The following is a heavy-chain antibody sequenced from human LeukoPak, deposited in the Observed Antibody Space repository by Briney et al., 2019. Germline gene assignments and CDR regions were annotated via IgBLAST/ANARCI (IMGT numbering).Heavy chain of an antibody. V-gene: IGHV1-69*13. Sequence: ASVKVSCKASGGTFSTYTINWVRQAPGHGLEWMGGIIPIFGSANYAQKFQDRVTITADESTSTAYMELSSLRSEDTAVYYCARGAKDSSSWYSNYYYYMDVWGKGTTVTVSS. J-gene: IGHJ6*03. CDR1: GGTFSTYT. CDR2: IIPIFGSA. D-gene: IGHD6-13*01. CDR3: ARGAKDSSSWYSNYYYYMDV.